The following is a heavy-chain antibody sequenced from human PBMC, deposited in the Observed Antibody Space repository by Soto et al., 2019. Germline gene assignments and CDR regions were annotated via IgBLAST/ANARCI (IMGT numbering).Heavy chain of an antibody. D-gene: IGHD6-13*01. J-gene: IGHJ6*02. Sequence: SGPTLVNPTQTLTLTCTFSGFSLSTSGLGVGWIRQPPGKALEWLALIYWDDDKRYSPSLKSRLTITKDTSKNQVVLTMTNMDPVDTATYYCAHSSPQQQLVEYYYYYYGMDVWGQGTTVTVSS. CDR1: GFSLSTSGLG. CDR3: AHSSPQQQLVEYYYYYYGMDV. V-gene: IGHV2-5*02. CDR2: IYWDDDK.